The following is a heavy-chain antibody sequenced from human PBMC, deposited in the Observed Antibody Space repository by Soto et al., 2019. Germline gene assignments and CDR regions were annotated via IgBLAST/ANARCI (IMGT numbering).Heavy chain of an antibody. CDR2: ISGSGGST. V-gene: IGHV3-23*01. D-gene: IGHD3-10*01. CDR3: AKAASIPVRLLFDY. J-gene: IGHJ4*02. CDR1: GFTFSSYA. Sequence: LSLTCAASGFTFSSYAMSWVRQAPGKGLEWVSAISGSGGSTYYADSVKGRFTISRDNSKNTLYLQMNSLRAEDTAVYYCAKAASIPVRLLFDYWGQGTLVTVSS.